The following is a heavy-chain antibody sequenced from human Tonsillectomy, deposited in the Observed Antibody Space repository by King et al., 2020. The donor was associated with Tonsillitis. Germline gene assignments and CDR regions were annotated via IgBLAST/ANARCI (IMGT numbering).Heavy chain of an antibody. Sequence: VQLVESGGGLVKPGGSLRLSCAASGFTFSSYSMNWVRQAQEKGLEWVSSISSSSSYIYYADSVKGRFTISRDNANNSLYLQMTSLRAEDTAVYYCARDQQLIRWGQGTLVTVSS. D-gene: IGHD6-13*01. J-gene: IGHJ4*02. CDR1: GFTFSSYS. CDR3: ARDQQLIR. V-gene: IGHV3-21*01. CDR2: ISSSSSYI.